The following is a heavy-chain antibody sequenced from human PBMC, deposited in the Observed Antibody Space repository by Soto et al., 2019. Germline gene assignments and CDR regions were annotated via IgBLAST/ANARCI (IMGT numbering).Heavy chain of an antibody. J-gene: IGHJ5*02. CDR2: ISSSGSTI. D-gene: IGHD1-26*01. CDR3: AGGGYSAYNWFDP. CDR1: GFTFSSYE. V-gene: IGHV3-48*03. Sequence: EVQPVESGGGLVQPGGSLRLSCAASGFTFSSYEMNWVRQAPGKGLEWVSYISSSGSTIYYADSVKGRFTISRDNAKNSLYLQMNSLRAEDTAVYYCAGGGYSAYNWFDPWGQGTLVTVSS.